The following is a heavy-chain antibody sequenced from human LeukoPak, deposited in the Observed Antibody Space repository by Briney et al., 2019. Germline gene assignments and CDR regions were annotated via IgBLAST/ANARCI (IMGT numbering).Heavy chain of an antibody. CDR2: IYHSGST. V-gene: IGHV4-59*01. D-gene: IGHD5-12*01. Sequence: TSETLSLTCTVSGGSISTYYWSWIRQPPGKGLEWIGYIYHSGSTKYNPSLKSRVTISADTSQNQFSLKLSSVTAADTAVYYCARDGYSGSDALWGQGTLVTVSS. J-gene: IGHJ4*02. CDR1: GGSISTYY. CDR3: ARDGYSGSDAL.